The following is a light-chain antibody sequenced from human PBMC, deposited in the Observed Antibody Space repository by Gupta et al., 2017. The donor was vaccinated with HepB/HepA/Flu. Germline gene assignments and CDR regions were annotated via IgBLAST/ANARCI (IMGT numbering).Light chain of an antibody. V-gene: IGKV1-12*01. CDR3: HETISSPLT. CDR1: HSIRSW. Sequence: DIQMTQSPSSVSASVGDSVTITCRSSHSIRSWLAWSQLKPWQAPKLLIYAPSKLQNGVPSTFRDSSSGSDFTLSISSRLLEDFATYYCHETISSPLTFGRGTTVQIK. CDR2: APS. J-gene: IGKJ4*01.